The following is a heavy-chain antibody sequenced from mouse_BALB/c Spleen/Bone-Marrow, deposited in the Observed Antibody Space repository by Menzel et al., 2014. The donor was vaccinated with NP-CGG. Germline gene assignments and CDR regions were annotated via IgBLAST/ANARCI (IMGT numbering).Heavy chain of an antibody. V-gene: IGHV1-12*01. CDR2: IYPGNGDT. J-gene: IGHJ2*01. Sequence: SGAELVKPGASVKMSCKASGYPFTSYNMHWVKQTPGQGLEWIGAIYPGNGDTSYNQKFKGKATLTADKSSSTAYMQLSSLTSEDSAVYYCARGGTPYYFDYWGQGTTLTVSS. D-gene: IGHD2-14*01. CDR3: ARGGTPYYFDY. CDR1: GYPFTSYN.